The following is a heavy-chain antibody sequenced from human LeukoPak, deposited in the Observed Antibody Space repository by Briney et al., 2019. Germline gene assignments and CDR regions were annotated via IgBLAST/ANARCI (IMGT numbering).Heavy chain of an antibody. CDR1: GGSISNYY. Sequence: PSETLSLTCTVSGGSISNYYWSWNRQPAGRGLEWIGRISTSGSTNYNPSLRSRVTMSVDTSTNQFSLKLSSVTAADTAVFYCARSAVDTADFDYWGQGTLVTVSS. J-gene: IGHJ4*02. V-gene: IGHV4-4*07. D-gene: IGHD3-9*01. CDR3: ARSAVDTADFDY. CDR2: ISTSGST.